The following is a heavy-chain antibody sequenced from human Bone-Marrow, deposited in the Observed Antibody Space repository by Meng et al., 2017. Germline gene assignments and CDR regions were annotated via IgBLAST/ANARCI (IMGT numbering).Heavy chain of an antibody. CDR1: GYTFTSYG. V-gene: IGHV1-18*01. CDR2: ISAYNGNT. CDR3: ARDLGGDD. D-gene: IGHD3-10*01. J-gene: IGHJ4*02. Sequence: QFQLAQAGVEVKRAWASVKVSCTASGYTFTSYGSSWVRHAPGQGREWMGWISAYNGNTNYEQKLQGRVTMTTDTSTSTAYMELRSLRSADTDVYYGARDLGGDDWGQGTLVTVSS.